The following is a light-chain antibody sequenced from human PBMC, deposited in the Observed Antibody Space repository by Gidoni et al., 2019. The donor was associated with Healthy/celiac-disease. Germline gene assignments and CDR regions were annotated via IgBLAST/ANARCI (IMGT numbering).Light chain of an antibody. Sequence: EIVLTQSPATLSLSPGERATISCRASQSVSSYLAWYQQKPGQAPRLLIYDASNRATGIPARFSGSGSGTDFTLTISSLEPEDFAVYYCQRRSNWPITFGQGIRLEIK. J-gene: IGKJ5*01. CDR2: DAS. CDR3: QRRSNWPIT. CDR1: QSVSSY. V-gene: IGKV3-11*01.